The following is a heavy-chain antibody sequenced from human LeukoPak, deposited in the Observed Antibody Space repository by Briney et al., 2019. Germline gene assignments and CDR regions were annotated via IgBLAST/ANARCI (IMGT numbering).Heavy chain of an antibody. Sequence: GGPLRLSCAASGFTFSSSWMIWVRQAPGKGLEWVASIKEDGSEKYYVDSVKGRFTVSRDNARSSLYLQMNSLRVEDTAVYYCARDSGRFRLDYWGLGVPVTVSS. CDR2: IKEDGSEK. V-gene: IGHV3-7*01. D-gene: IGHD6-19*01. CDR3: ARDSGRFRLDY. CDR1: GFTFSSSW. J-gene: IGHJ4*02.